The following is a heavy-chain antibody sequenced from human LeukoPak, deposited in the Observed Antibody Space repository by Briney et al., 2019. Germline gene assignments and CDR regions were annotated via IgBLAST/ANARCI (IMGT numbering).Heavy chain of an antibody. CDR3: AQASWVSSADAVL. Sequence: GGPLRLPRVASGFIFRDYAMSGVRHTPAGGREWVSSLRGDGETFYTDSVKGRFTLSRDHSRNTVYLQLSNLKVEDTAVYYCAQASWVSSADAVLWGQGTLVTVS. CDR2: LRGDGET. J-gene: IGHJ4*02. V-gene: IGHV3-23*01. D-gene: IGHD3-16*01. CDR1: GFIFRDYA.